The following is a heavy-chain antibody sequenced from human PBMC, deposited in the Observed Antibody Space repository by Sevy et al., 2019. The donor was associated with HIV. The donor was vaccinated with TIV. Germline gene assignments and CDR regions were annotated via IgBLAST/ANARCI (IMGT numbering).Heavy chain of an antibody. V-gene: IGHV1-2*02. CDR3: AKNTGDRYYYYMDA. Sequence: ASVKVSCKASGYTFTGYYMHWVRQAPGQGLEWMGWINPNSGDTNYAQKFQGRVTMTRDTSISTAYMELSRLRSDDTAVYYCAKNTGDRYYYYMDAWGKGTTVTVSS. J-gene: IGHJ6*03. CDR2: INPNSGDT. CDR1: GYTFTGYY. D-gene: IGHD3-16*01.